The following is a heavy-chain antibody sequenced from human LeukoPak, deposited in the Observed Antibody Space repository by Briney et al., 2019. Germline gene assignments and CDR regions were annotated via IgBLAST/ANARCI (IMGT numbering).Heavy chain of an antibody. CDR2: IKTKTDGGTT. D-gene: IGHD1-26*01. V-gene: IGHV3-15*01. CDR3: ITRPNPVGY. CDR1: GFTFSSAW. Sequence: GGSLRLSCAASGFTFSSAWMSWVRQAPGKGLEWVGRIKTKTDGGTTDYAAPVKDRFTISRDDSKDTLYLQMNSLTTEDTAVYYCITRPNPVGYWGQGTLVTVSS. J-gene: IGHJ4*02.